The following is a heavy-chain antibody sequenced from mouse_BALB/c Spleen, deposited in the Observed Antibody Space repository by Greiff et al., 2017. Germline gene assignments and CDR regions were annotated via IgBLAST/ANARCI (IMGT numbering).Heavy chain of an antibody. V-gene: IGHV7-3*02. CDR3: ARPYYRYDDAMDY. D-gene: IGHD2-14*01. CDR1: GFTFTDYY. Sequence: EVQLVESGGGLVQPGGSLRLSCATSGFTFTDYYMSWVRQPPGKALEWLGFIRNKANGYTTEYSASVKGRFTISRDNAKNTLYLQMSSLKSEDTAMDYCARPYYRYDDAMDYWGQGTSVTVSS. J-gene: IGHJ4*01. CDR2: IRNKANGYTT.